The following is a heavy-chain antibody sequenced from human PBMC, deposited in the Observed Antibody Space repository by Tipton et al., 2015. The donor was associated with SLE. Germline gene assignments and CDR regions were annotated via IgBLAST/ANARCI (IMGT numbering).Heavy chain of an antibody. V-gene: IGHV3-11*04. CDR3: ARERGIISAPGTGAFDI. J-gene: IGHJ3*02. CDR1: RFTFSDFY. CDR2: ISSSGYTI. D-gene: IGHD6-13*01. Sequence: SLRLSCAASRFTFSDFYMSWIRQAPGKGLEWVSYISSSGYTIYYADSVKGRFTISRDNAKNTLYLQMNSLRAEDTAVYYCARERGIISAPGTGAFDIWGQGTMVTVSS.